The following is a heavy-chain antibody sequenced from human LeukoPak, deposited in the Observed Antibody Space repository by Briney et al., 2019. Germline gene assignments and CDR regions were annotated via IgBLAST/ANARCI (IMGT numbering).Heavy chain of an antibody. Sequence: PGGSLRLSCAASGFTFSSYGIHWVRQAPGKGLEWVAFILYDGSNKFYADSVKGRFTISKDNSKNTLYLQMNSLRAEDTAVYYCARPYCSGGGCYSGHFDYWGQGTLVTVSS. CDR3: ARPYCSGGGCYSGHFDY. J-gene: IGHJ4*02. CDR1: GFTFSSYG. V-gene: IGHV3-30*02. D-gene: IGHD2-15*01. CDR2: ILYDGSNK.